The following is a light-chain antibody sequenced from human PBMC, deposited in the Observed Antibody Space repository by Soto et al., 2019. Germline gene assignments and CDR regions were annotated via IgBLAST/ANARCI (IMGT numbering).Light chain of an antibody. Sequence: QSVLTQAPSASGTPGQRVTISCSGSSSNIGSNTVSWYQQVPGTAPKLLIYSSDQRPSGVPDRFSGSKSGTSASLAIGGLQSEDEADYYCAAWDGSLNGWVFGGGTKLTVL. V-gene: IGLV1-44*01. CDR1: SSNIGSNT. CDR3: AAWDGSLNGWV. CDR2: SSD. J-gene: IGLJ2*01.